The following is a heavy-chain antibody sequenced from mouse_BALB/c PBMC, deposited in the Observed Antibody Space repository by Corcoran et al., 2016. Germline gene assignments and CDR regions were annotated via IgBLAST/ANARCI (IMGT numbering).Heavy chain of an antibody. CDR1: GFNIKDYY. V-gene: IGHV14-1*02. Sequence: EVQLQQSGAELVRQGALVKLSCKASGFNIKDYYMHWVKQRPEQGLEWIGWIDPENGNTIYDPKFQGKASITADTSSNTAYLQLSSLTSEDTAVYYCASGTFAYWGQGTLVTVSA. CDR2: IDPENGNT. D-gene: IGHD4-1*01. J-gene: IGHJ3*01. CDR3: ASGTFAY.